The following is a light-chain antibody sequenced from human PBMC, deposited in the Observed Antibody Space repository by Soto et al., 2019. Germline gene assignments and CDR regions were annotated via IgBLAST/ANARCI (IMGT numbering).Light chain of an antibody. V-gene: IGLV2-14*01. Sequence: QSALTQPASVSGSPGQSITISCTGTSSDVGAYNYVSWYQQHPGKAPKLMTYDVSNRPSGVSNRFSGSKSGNTASLTISGLQAEDEADYYCSSYTSSSTEVFGTGTKVTVL. CDR3: SSYTSSSTEV. J-gene: IGLJ1*01. CDR2: DVS. CDR1: SSDVGAYNY.